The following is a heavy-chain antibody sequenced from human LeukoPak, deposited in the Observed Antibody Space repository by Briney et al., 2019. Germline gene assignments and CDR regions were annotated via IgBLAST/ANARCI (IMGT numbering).Heavy chain of an antibody. V-gene: IGHV3-30*02. CDR2: LRYDGSTA. CDR3: AKDPYGGTYPSYFDY. D-gene: IGHD1-26*01. Sequence: GGSLSLSCAASGFTLSSDGMNWVRQAPGKGLDWVAFLRYDGSTAFYEDSVKGRFTISRDSSKNTLYLQMNSLTPADTAIYYCAKDPYGGTYPSYFDYWGQGTLVTVSS. J-gene: IGHJ4*02. CDR1: GFTLSSDG.